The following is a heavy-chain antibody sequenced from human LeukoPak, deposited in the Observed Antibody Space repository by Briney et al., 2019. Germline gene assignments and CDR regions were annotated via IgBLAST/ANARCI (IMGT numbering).Heavy chain of an antibody. CDR3: ARDQEGFDY. CDR2: IHPRDGST. Sequence: ASVKVSCKASGYTFTNNYLYWVRQAPGQGLEWMGMIHPRDGSTSYAQNFQGRVTVTRDTSTTTVHMELRGLRSEDTAVYYCARDQEGFDYWGQGTVVTVSS. V-gene: IGHV1-46*01. J-gene: IGHJ4*02. CDR1: GYTFTNNY.